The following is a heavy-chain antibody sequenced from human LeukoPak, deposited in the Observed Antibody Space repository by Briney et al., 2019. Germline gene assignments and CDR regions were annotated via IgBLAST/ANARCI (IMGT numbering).Heavy chain of an antibody. D-gene: IGHD3-10*01. CDR3: ARAVPYYFGSGSTEEFDY. J-gene: IGHJ4*02. CDR1: GYTFTSYG. Sequence: GASVKVSCKASGYTFTSYGISWVRQAPGQGLEWMGWISGYNGNTNYAQNLQDRVTMTTDTSTSTAYLELRSLRSDDTAVYYCARAVPYYFGSGSTEEFDYWGQGTLVTVSS. CDR2: ISGYNGNT. V-gene: IGHV1-18*01.